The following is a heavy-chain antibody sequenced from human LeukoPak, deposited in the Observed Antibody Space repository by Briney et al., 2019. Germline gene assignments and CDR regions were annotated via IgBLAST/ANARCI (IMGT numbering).Heavy chain of an antibody. D-gene: IGHD2-2*01. CDR3: ARGMGYCSSTSCYAQARYYYYMDV. J-gene: IGHJ6*03. Sequence: ASVKVSCKASGYTFIGYYMHWVRQAPGQGLEWMGWINPNSGGTNYAQKFQGRVTMTRDTSISTAYMELSRLRSDDTAVYYCARGMGYCSSTSCYAQARYYYYMDVWGKGTTVTISS. CDR1: GYTFIGYY. V-gene: IGHV1-2*02. CDR2: INPNSGGT.